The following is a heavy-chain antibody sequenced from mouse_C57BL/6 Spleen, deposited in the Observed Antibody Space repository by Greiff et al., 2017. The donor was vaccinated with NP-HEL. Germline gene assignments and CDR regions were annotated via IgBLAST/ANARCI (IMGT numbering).Heavy chain of an antibody. CDR1: GYSITSGYY. J-gene: IGHJ3*01. D-gene: IGHD2-4*01. Sequence: EVKLLESGPGLVKPSQSLSLTCSVTGYSITSGYYWNWIRQFPGNKLEWMGYISYDGSNNYNPSLKNRISITRDTSKNQFFLKLNSVTTEDTATYYCARDPYYDYPWFAYWGQGTLVTVSA. CDR3: ARDPYYDYPWFAY. V-gene: IGHV3-6*01. CDR2: ISYDGSN.